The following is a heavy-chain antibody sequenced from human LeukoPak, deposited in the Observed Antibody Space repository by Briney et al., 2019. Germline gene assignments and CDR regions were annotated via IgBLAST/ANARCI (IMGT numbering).Heavy chain of an antibody. J-gene: IGHJ6*03. V-gene: IGHV4-4*07. CDR2: IYTSGST. CDR1: GGSISSYY. CDR3: ARETSLTTVTTQKDYYYYYMDV. Sequence: SETLSLTCTVSGGSISSYYWSWIRQPAGKGLEWIGRIYTSGSTNYNPSLKSRVTMSVDTSKNQFSLKLSSVTAADTAVYYCARETSLTTVTTQKDYYYYYMDVWGKGTKVTVPS. D-gene: IGHD4-11*01.